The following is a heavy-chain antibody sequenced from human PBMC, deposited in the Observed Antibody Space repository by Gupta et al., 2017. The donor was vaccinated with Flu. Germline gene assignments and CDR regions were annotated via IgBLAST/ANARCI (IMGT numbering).Heavy chain of an antibody. J-gene: IGHJ5*02. V-gene: IGHV3-23*01. CDR1: GFSFGSYA. CDR3: AKGPEIAAADWFDP. CDR2: ISGFGGRT. D-gene: IGHD6-13*01. Sequence: EEQLLESGGGLAQPGGSLKLSCAASGFSFGSYAMNWVRQAPGKGLEWVASISGFGGRTYYAESAKGRFTISRDNSKNTLFLQMNSLRVEDTAIYYCAKGPEIAAADWFDPWGQGTLVTVSS.